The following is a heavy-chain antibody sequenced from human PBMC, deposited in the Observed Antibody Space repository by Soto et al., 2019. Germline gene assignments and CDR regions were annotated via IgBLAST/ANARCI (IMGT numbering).Heavy chain of an antibody. V-gene: IGHV3-21*01. CDR3: AGYYDILTGFDY. J-gene: IGHJ4*02. D-gene: IGHD3-9*01. CDR1: GFTFSSYS. CDR2: ISSSSSYI. Sequence: GGSLRLSCAASGFTFSSYSMNWVRQAPGKGLEWVSSISSSSSYIYYADSVKGRFTISRDNAKNSLYLQMNSLRAEDTAVYYWAGYYDILTGFDYWGQGTLVTVSS.